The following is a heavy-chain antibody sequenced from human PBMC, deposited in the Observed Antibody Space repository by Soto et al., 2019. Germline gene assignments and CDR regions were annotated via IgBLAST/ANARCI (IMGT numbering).Heavy chain of an antibody. J-gene: IGHJ3*02. D-gene: IGHD6-13*01. CDR3: ATSHGSSGNGAFDI. CDR1: GFTFSSYS. CDR2: ISGSSSYI. V-gene: IGHV3-21*01. Sequence: GSLRLSCAASGFTFSSYSMTWVRRAPGKGLEWVSSISGSSSYIYDADSVKGRFTISRDNAKNSLFLQMNSLRAEDTAVYYCATSHGSSGNGAFDIWGQGTMVTVSS.